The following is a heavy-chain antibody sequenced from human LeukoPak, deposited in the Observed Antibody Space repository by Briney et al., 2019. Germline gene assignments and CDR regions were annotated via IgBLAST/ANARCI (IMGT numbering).Heavy chain of an antibody. J-gene: IGHJ4*02. CDR2: IYPRGST. V-gene: IGHV4-30-2*01. CDR3: ARFSPRAMGNYLDF. CDR1: GGSISSGSYS. Sequence: SQTLSLTCAVSGGSISSGSYSWSWIRQPPGKGLEWIGYIYPRGSTYYNPSLKSRVILSLDKSANQFSLNLSSVTAADTAVYYCARFSPRAMGNYLDFWGQGALVTVSS. D-gene: IGHD7-27*01.